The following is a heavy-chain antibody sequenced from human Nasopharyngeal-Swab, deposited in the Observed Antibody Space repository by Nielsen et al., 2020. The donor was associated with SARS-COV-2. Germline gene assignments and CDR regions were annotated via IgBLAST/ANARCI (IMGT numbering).Heavy chain of an antibody. Sequence: LRLSCTISGGSISSGGYYWSWIRQHPGKGLEWIGYIYYSGSTYYNPSLKSRVTISVDTSKNQFSLKLSSVTAADTAVYYCARDLRSSSWDAFSLWGQGAMVTVSS. J-gene: IGHJ3*01. CDR2: IYYSGST. V-gene: IGHV4-31*03. CDR1: GGSISSGGYY. CDR3: ARDLRSSSWDAFSL. D-gene: IGHD6-13*01.